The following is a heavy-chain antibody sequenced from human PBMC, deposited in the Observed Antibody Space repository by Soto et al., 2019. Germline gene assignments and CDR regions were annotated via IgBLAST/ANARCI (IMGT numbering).Heavy chain of an antibody. CDR1: GFTFSSYA. V-gene: IGHV3-21*04. D-gene: IGHD2-8*01. Sequence: GASLRLSCAASGFTFSSYAMNWVRQAPGKGLEWISYISSNSGRIYYADSVKGRFTISRDNAKNSLYLQMNSLRAEDTAVYYCARKSDSGPAAAADGVWGRGT. CDR2: ISSNSGRI. J-gene: IGHJ4*02. CDR3: ARKSDSGPAAAADGV.